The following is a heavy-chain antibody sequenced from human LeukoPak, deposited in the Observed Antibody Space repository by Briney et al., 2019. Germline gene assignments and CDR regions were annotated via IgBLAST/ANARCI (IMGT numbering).Heavy chain of an antibody. CDR1: GYTFTGYY. D-gene: IGHD3-16*01. J-gene: IGHJ4*02. Sequence: ASVKVSCKASGYTFTGYYMHWVRQAPGQGLEWMGWINPNSGGTNYAQKFQGRVTMTRDTSISTAYMELSRLRSDDTAVYYCARAAGSSAGGPDYWGQGTLVTVSS. CDR3: ARAAGSSAGGPDY. CDR2: INPNSGGT. V-gene: IGHV1-2*02.